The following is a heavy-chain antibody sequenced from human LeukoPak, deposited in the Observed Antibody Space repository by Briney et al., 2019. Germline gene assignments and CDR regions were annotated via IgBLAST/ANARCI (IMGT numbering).Heavy chain of an antibody. J-gene: IGHJ3*02. V-gene: IGHV3-23*01. CDR1: GFTFSSYS. CDR3: AKAYSGYDADAFDI. D-gene: IGHD5-12*01. CDR2: ISGSGGST. Sequence: GGSLRLSCAASGFTFSSYSMNWVRQAPGKGLEWVSAISGSGGSTYYADSVKGRFTISRDNSKNTLYLQMNSLGAEDTAVYYCAKAYSGYDADAFDIWGQGTMVTVSS.